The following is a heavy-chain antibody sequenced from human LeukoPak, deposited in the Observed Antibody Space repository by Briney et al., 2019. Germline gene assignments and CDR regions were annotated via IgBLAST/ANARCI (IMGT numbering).Heavy chain of an antibody. J-gene: IGHJ4*02. CDR1: GFTFGTYA. CDR3: AKDRIPTSGWESDS. D-gene: IGHD3-22*01. Sequence: SGGSERLFCAASGFTFGTYATGWVRQAPGKGLEWVSAISSSGPRTYYADSVKGRFTISRDNSKNTRYLQMNSLRAEDTALYYCAKDRIPTSGWESDSWGQGTLSPLSS. V-gene: IGHV3-23*01. CDR2: ISSSGPRT.